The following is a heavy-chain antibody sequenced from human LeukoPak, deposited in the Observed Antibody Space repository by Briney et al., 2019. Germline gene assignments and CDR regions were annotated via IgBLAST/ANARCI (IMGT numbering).Heavy chain of an antibody. D-gene: IGHD4-17*01. Sequence: GGSLRLSCTASGFTFSAYAMMWVRQAPGKGPEWVSAIRGGGTSEFYADSVKGRFGISRDNSKDTLFRQMNSLRAEDTAVYYCARDPNGDYIGAFDMWGPGTMVTVSS. V-gene: IGHV3-23*01. J-gene: IGHJ3*02. CDR2: IRGGGTSE. CDR3: ARDPNGDYIGAFDM. CDR1: GFTFSAYA.